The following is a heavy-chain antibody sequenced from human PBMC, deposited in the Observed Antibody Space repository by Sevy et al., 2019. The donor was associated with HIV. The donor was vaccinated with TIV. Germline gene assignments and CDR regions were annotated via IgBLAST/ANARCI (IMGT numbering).Heavy chain of an antibody. D-gene: IGHD6-13*01. Sequence: SETLSLTCTVSGGSVSSGNYYWTWIRQPPGKGLEWIAYISYIGRTNYNPSLKSRVTISIDTSKNQLSLRLSSVTATETAVYYGVRDRIDAAGGYFDYWGQGTLVTVSS. V-gene: IGHV4-61*01. CDR1: GGSVSSGNYY. CDR3: VRDRIDAAGGYFDY. J-gene: IGHJ4*02. CDR2: ISYIGRT.